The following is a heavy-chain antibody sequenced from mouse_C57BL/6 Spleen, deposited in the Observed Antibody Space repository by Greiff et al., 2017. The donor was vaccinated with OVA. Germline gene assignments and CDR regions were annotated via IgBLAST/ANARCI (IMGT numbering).Heavy chain of an antibody. CDR3: ARGNYDQRFAY. J-gene: IGHJ3*01. D-gene: IGHD2-4*01. CDR1: GYTFTDYY. Sequence: SGPVLVKPGASVKMSCKASGYTFTDYYMNWVKQSHGKSLEWIGVINPYNGGTSYNQKFKGKATLTVDKSSSTAYMELNSLTSEDSAVYYCARGNYDQRFAYWGQGTLVTVSA. V-gene: IGHV1-19*01. CDR2: INPYNGGT.